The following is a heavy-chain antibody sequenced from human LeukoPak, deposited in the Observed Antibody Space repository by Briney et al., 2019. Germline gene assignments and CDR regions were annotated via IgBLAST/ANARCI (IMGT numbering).Heavy chain of an antibody. CDR2: IYCSGNT. V-gene: IGHV4-39*01. CDR1: GASIRTNNYC. CDR3: VRHSGDQGVRKGRFDP. Sequence: SETLSLTCTVSGASIRTNNYCWGWIRQPPGKGREWIGRIYCSGNTYSNPILKSRVTISGDTSENQFSLTLTSVTAADTAVYYCVRHSGDQGVRKGRFDPWGQGTLVTVSS. D-gene: IGHD3-10*01. J-gene: IGHJ5*02.